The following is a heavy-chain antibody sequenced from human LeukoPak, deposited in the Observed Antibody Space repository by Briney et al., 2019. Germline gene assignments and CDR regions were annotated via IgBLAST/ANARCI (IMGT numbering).Heavy chain of an antibody. CDR3: ARDRGSGSSEGNDY. D-gene: IGHD3-10*01. J-gene: IGHJ4*02. Sequence: GGSLRLSCAASGCTFSSYSMNWVRQAPGKGLEWVSSISSSSSYIYYADSVKGRFTISRDNAKNSLYLQMNSLRAEDTAVYYCARDRGSGSSEGNDYRGQGTLVTVSS. V-gene: IGHV3-21*01. CDR1: GCTFSSYS. CDR2: ISSSSSYI.